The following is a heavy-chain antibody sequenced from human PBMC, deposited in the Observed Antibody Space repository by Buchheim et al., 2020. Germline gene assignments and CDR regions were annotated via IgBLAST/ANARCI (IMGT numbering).Heavy chain of an antibody. CDR3: ASTSQTYYYDSSGYYGLGY. Sequence: QVQLVQSGAEVKKPGASVKVSCKASGYTFTSYYMHWVRQAPRQGLEWMGIINPSGGSTSYAQKFQGRVTMTRDTSTSTVYMELSSLRSEDTAVYYCASTSQTYYYDSSGYYGLGYWGQGTL. CDR1: GYTFTSYY. V-gene: IGHV1-46*01. D-gene: IGHD3-22*01. CDR2: INPSGGST. J-gene: IGHJ4*02.